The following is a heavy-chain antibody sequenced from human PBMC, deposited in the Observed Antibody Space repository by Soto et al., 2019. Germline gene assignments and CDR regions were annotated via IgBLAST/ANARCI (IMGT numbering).Heavy chain of an antibody. CDR1: EYSFTSYW. J-gene: IGHJ5*02. D-gene: IGHD6-13*01. Sequence: GESLKISCLASEYSFTSYWIGWVRQMPGKGLEWMGIIFPDDSDTRYSSSFQGQVTISADKSTSTAYLQWSSLKASDTAMYYCARHGYSSSWYVDHWGQGTLVTVSS. CDR3: ARHGYSSSWYVDH. V-gene: IGHV5-51*01. CDR2: IFPDDSDT.